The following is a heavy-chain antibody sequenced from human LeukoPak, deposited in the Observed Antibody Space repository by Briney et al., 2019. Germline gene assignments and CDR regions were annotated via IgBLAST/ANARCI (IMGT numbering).Heavy chain of an antibody. CDR2: IYHSGST. D-gene: IGHD4-17*01. J-gene: IGHJ3*02. Sequence: SETLSLTCTVSGGSISSGGYYWSWIRQPPGKGLEWIGYIYHSGSTYYNPSLKSRVTISVDRSKNQFSLKLSSVTAADTAVYYCARASRLDYGDPYAFDIWGQGTMVTVSS. V-gene: IGHV4-30-2*01. CDR3: ARASRLDYGDPYAFDI. CDR1: GGSISSGGYY.